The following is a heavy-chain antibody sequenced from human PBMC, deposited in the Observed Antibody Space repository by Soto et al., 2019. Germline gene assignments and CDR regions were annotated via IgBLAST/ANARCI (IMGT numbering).Heavy chain of an antibody. D-gene: IGHD5-12*01. V-gene: IGHV4-59*01. J-gene: IGHJ4*02. Sequence: SETLSLTCTVSGGSISSYYWSWIRRPPGKGLEWIGYIYYSGSTNYNPSLKSRVTISVDTSKNQFSLKLSSVTAADTAVYYCASGGYDLIPGRRCYFDYWGQGTLVTVSS. CDR2: IYYSGST. CDR3: ASGGYDLIPGRRCYFDY. CDR1: GGSISSYY.